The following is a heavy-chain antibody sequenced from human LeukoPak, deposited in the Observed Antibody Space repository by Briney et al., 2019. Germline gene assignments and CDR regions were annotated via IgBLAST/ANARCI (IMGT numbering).Heavy chain of an antibody. Sequence: GGSLRLSCAASGFTFSSYAMSWVRQAPGKGLEWVSAISGSGGSIYYADSVKGRFTISRDNSKNTLYLQMDSLRAEDTAVYYCAKLRFGDLRIFDYWGQGTLVTVSS. CDR3: AKLRFGDLRIFDY. J-gene: IGHJ4*02. CDR2: ISGSGGSI. CDR1: GFTFSSYA. D-gene: IGHD3-10*01. V-gene: IGHV3-23*01.